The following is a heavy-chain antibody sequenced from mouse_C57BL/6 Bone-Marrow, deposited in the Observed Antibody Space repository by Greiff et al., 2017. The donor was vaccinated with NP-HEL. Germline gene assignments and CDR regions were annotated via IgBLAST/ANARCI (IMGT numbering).Heavy chain of an antibody. CDR2: INPGSGGT. J-gene: IGHJ3*01. CDR1: GYAFTNYL. Sequence: VQGVESGAELVRPGTSVKVSCKASGYAFTNYLIEWVKQRPGQGLEWIGVINPGSGGTNYNEKFKGKATLTADKSSSTAYMQLSSLTSEDSAVYFCARSSYYYGSSYWFAYWGQGTLVTVSA. D-gene: IGHD1-1*01. CDR3: ARSSYYYGSSYWFAY. V-gene: IGHV1-54*01.